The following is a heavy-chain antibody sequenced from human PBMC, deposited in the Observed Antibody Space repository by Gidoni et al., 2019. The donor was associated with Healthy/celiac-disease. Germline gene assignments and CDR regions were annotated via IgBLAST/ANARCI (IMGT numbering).Heavy chain of an antibody. CDR1: GYTFTLYY. CDR3: ARAPARMVGNWFDP. J-gene: IGHJ5*02. V-gene: IGHV1-46*01. D-gene: IGHD3-10*01. Sequence: QVQLVQSGAEVKKPGASVKVSCRASGYTFTLYYMHWVRQAPGQGLEWMGILHPSGGSTSYAQKFQGRVTMTRDTSTSTGYMELSSLRSEDTAVYYCARAPARMVGNWFDPWGQGTLVTVSS. CDR2: LHPSGGST.